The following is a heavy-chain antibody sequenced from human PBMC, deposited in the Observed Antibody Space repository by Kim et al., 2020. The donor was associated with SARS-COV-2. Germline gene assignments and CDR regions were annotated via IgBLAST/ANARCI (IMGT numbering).Heavy chain of an antibody. J-gene: IGHJ4*02. CDR2: IVVGSGNT. D-gene: IGHD1-7*01. CDR3: AGGTSRRLEY. Sequence: SVKVSCKASGFTFTTSAVHWVRQARGQRPEWMGWIVVGSGNTNYAQNFKDRVTITRDMSTSTAYMEMSSLRSEDTAIYYCAGGTSRRLEYWGQGTLVTVSS. V-gene: IGHV1-58*01. CDR1: GFTFTTSA.